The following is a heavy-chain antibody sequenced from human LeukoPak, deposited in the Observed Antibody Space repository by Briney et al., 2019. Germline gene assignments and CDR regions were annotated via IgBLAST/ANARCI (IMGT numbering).Heavy chain of an antibody. CDR3: ARDQMATIDY. V-gene: IGHV3-21*01. CDR2: ISSSSSYI. J-gene: IGHJ4*02. CDR1: GFTFSSYC. D-gene: IGHD5-24*01. Sequence: GGSLRLSCAASGFTFSSYCMNWVRQAPGKGLEWVSSISSSSSYIYYADSVKGRFTISRDNAKNSLYLQMNSLRAEDTAVYYCARDQMATIDYWGQGTLVTVSS.